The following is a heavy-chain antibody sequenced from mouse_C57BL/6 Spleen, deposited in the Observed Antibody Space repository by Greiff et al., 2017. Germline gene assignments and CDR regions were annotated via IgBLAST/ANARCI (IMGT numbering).Heavy chain of an antibody. Sequence: LQESGPGLVAPSQSLSITCTVSGFSLTSYGVSWVRQPPGKGLEWLGVRWGDGSTNYHSALISRLSISKDNSKSQVFLKLNSLQTEDTATYYCAAHYDYDGAWFAYWGQGTLVTVSA. V-gene: IGHV2-3*01. CDR3: AAHYDYDGAWFAY. CDR2: RWGDGST. J-gene: IGHJ3*01. D-gene: IGHD2-4*01. CDR1: GFSLTSYG.